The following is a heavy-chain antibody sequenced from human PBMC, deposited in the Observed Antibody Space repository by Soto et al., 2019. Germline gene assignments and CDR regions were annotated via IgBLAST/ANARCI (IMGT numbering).Heavy chain of an antibody. D-gene: IGHD5-12*01. J-gene: IGHJ4*02. V-gene: IGHV4-39*01. CDR1: GGSISSSSYC. Sequence: QLKLQESGPGLVKPSETMSLTCTVSGGSISSSSYCWGWIRQPPGKGLEWIGSIFFIGGTYYNPSLKSRVTISVDTSKNQFSLKLSSVTAADTAVYYCARLCYSGYDLHYWGQGTLVTVSS. CDR3: ARLCYSGYDLHY. CDR2: IFFIGGT.